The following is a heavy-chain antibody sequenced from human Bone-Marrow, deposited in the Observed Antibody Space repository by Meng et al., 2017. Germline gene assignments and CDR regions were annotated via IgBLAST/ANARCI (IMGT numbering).Heavy chain of an antibody. D-gene: IGHD4/OR15-4a*01. CDR2: INPSGGST. CDR3: ARDRNSGEHTEYNWFDP. V-gene: IGHV1-46*01. J-gene: IGHJ5*02. Sequence: QLVQSGAEVRQPAASVKAACKASGCTFTSYYRHWGRQAPGQGRERMGRINPSGGSTSYEQKFQGRGTMTRDTSTSTVYMELSSLRSDDTAVYYCARDRNSGEHTEYNWFDPWGQGTLVTVSS. CDR1: GCTFTSYY.